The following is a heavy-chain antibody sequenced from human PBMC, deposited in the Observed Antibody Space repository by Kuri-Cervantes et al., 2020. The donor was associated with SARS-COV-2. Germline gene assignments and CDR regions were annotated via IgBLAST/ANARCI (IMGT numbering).Heavy chain of an antibody. CDR3: ARGVVPAAIRYYYYYYYMDV. Sequence: GESLKISCAASGFTVSSNYMSWVRQAPGKGLEWVSVIYSGGSTYYADSVKGRFTISRDNSKNTLYLQMNSLRAEDTAVYYCARGVVPAAIRYYYYYYYMDVWGEGTTVTVSS. D-gene: IGHD2-2*02. CDR2: IYSGGST. J-gene: IGHJ6*03. CDR1: GFTVSSNY. V-gene: IGHV3-53*01.